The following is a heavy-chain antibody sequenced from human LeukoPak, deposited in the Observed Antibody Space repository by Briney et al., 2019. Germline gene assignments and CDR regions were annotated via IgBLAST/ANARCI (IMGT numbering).Heavy chain of an antibody. Sequence: SGGSLRLSCAISGFTVGSYTLNWVRQAPGKGLEWVSSISDTSSYIYYADSVKGRFTISRDNANNLLYLQMNSLRAEDTAVYFCARDAFFLEWALFSWGQGTLVTVSS. V-gene: IGHV3-21*06. CDR2: ISDTSSYI. CDR1: GFTVGSYT. CDR3: ARDAFFLEWALFS. J-gene: IGHJ5*02. D-gene: IGHD3-3*01.